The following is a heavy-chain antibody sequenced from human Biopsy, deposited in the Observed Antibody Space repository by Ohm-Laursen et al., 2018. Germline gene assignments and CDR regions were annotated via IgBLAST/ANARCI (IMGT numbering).Heavy chain of an antibody. V-gene: IGHV2-26*01. CDR3: ARMSGQWLVQNRNYFDP. CDR1: GFSLSDGRVG. CDR2: IFPSDEK. Sequence: TQTLTLTCTVSGFSLSDGRVGVSWIRQPPGKALEWLAHIFPSDEKSYRTSLKNRLTISKDTSKSQVVLIMTNMDPLDTGTYYCARMSGQWLVQNRNYFDPWGQGTLVTVSS. D-gene: IGHD6-19*01. J-gene: IGHJ5*02.